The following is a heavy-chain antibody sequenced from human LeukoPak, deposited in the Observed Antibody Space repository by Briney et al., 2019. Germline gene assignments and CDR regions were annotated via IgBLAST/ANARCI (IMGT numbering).Heavy chain of an antibody. J-gene: IGHJ4*02. D-gene: IGHD1-26*01. CDR1: GFTFSSYA. CDR3: AKGRSGSYLSYYFDF. V-gene: IGHV3-23*01. CDR2: ISGSGGST. Sequence: GGSLRLSCAASGFTFSSYAMNWVRQAPGKGLEWVSAISGSGGSTYYADSVKGRFTISRDNSKNTLYLQMNSLRAEDTAVYYCAKGRSGSYLSYYFDFWGQGTLVTVSS.